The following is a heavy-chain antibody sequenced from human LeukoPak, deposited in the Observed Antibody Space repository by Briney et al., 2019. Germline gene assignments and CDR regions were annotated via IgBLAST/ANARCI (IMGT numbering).Heavy chain of an antibody. D-gene: IGHD7-27*01. Sequence: ASVKVSCKVSGYTLTELSMHWVRQAPGKGLEWMGGFDPEDGETICAQKFQGRVTMTEDTSTDTAYMELSSLRSEDTAVYYCATSPHGEYYFDYWGQGTLVTVSS. V-gene: IGHV1-24*01. CDR2: FDPEDGET. CDR1: GYTLTELS. CDR3: ATSPHGEYYFDY. J-gene: IGHJ4*02.